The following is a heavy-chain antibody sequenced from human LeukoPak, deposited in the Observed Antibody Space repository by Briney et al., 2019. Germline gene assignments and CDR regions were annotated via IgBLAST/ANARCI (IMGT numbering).Heavy chain of an antibody. D-gene: IGHD1-1*01. CDR2: INTDGSST. CDR1: GFTFSSYW. Sequence: GGSLRLSCAASGFTFSSYWMHWVRQAPGKGLVWVSRINTDGSSTSYADSVKGRFTISRDNAKNTLYLQMNSLRAEDTAVYYCARDSQLSYYYYMDVWGKGTTVTVSS. CDR3: ARDSQLSYYYYMDV. J-gene: IGHJ6*03. V-gene: IGHV3-74*01.